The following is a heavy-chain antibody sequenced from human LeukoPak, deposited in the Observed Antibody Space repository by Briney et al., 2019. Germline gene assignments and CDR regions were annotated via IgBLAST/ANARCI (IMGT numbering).Heavy chain of an antibody. J-gene: IGHJ5*02. CDR2: IYHAGST. D-gene: IGHD3-10*01. V-gene: IGHV4-30-2*01. CDR3: ARGDGSGSGRWFDP. CDR1: GGSISGYY. Sequence: SETLSLTCTVSGGSISGYYWGWIRQPPGEGLEWIGYIYHAGSTYYNPSLKGRVTISVDRSKNQFSLNLNFVTAADTALYYCARGDGSGSGRWFDPWGQGTLITVSS.